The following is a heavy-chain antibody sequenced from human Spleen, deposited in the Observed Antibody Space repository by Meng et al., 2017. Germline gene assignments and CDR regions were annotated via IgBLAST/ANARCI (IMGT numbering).Heavy chain of an antibody. CDR1: GGSFSGYY. J-gene: IGHJ3*02. D-gene: IGHD3-22*01. CDR3: ARDRPHYYDSSGYPAPAFDI. V-gene: IGHV4-34*01. CDR2: INHSGST. Sequence: SQTLSLTCAVYGGSFSGYYWSWIRQPPGKGLEWIGEINHSGSTNYNPSLKSRVTISVDTSKNQFSLKLSSVTAADTAVYYCARDRPHYYDSSGYPAPAFDIWGQGTMVTVSS.